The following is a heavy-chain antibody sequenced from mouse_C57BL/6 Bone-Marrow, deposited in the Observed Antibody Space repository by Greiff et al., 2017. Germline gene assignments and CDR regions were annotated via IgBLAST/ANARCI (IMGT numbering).Heavy chain of an antibody. CDR2: ISDGGSYT. D-gene: IGHD2-3*01. CDR1: GFPFSSYA. J-gene: IGHJ4*01. V-gene: IGHV5-4*01. Sequence: EVKLVESGGGLVKPGGSLKLSCAASGFPFSSYAMSWVRQTPEKRLEWVATISDGGSYTYYPDNVKGRFTISRDNAKNNLYLQMSHLKSEDTAMYYCARDDDYFYYYAMDYWGQGTSVTVSS. CDR3: ARDDDYFYYYAMDY.